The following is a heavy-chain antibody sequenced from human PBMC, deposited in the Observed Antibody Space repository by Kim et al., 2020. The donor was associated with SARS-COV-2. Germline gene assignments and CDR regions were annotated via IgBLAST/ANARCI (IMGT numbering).Heavy chain of an antibody. V-gene: IGHV3-9*01. CDR1: GFTFDDYA. Sequence: GGSLRLSCAASGFTFDDYAMHWVRQAPGKGLEWVSGISWNSGSIGYADSVKGRFTISRDNAKNSLYLQMNSLRAEDTALYYCAKDHLVEYSSSSTAGRPRSGFFRPEMATTGWGQGTLVTVSS. D-gene: IGHD6-6*01. J-gene: IGHJ4*02. CDR2: ISWNSGSI. CDR3: AKDHLVEYSSSSTAGRPRSGFFRPEMATTG.